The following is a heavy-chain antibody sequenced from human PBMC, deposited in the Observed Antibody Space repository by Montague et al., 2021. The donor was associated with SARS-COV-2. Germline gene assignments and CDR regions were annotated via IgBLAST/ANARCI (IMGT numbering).Heavy chain of an antibody. CDR1: GGSISSYY. J-gene: IGHJ4*02. D-gene: IGHD3-22*01. CDR3: ARDSHYYDSSGHFDY. Sequence: SETLSLTCTVSGGSISSYYWGWIRQPPGKGLEWIGYIYYSGSTNYNPSLKSRVTISVDTSKNQFSLKLSSMTAADTAVYYCARDSHYYDSSGHFDYWGQGTLVTVSS. CDR2: IYYSGST. V-gene: IGHV4-59*13.